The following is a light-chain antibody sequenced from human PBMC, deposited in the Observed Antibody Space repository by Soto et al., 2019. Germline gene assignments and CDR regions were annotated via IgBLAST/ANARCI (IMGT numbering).Light chain of an antibody. CDR1: QSVSSN. Sequence: EIVMTQSPATPSVSPGERATLSCRASQSVSSNLAWYQQKVGQAPRLLIYDASTRATGVPARFSGSGSGTEFTLTISSLQPEDFAVYYCQQYSNWPETFGQGTKVDIK. CDR2: DAS. CDR3: QQYSNWPET. V-gene: IGKV3-15*01. J-gene: IGKJ1*01.